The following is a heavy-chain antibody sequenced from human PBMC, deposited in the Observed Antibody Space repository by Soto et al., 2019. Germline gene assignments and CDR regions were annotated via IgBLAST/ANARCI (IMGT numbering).Heavy chain of an antibody. J-gene: IGHJ5*02. CDR3: ARDLSHAWFRGVFSP. CDR1: GDSISGYY. CDR2: IYYSGST. V-gene: IGHV4-59*01. D-gene: IGHD3-10*01. Sequence: QVQLQESGPGLVKPSETLSLICTVSGDSISGYYWSWIRQPPGKGLEWIGYIYYSGSTNYNPSLKRRVNISVDTSKNHLSLNLNSVTAADTAVYYCARDLSHAWFRGVFSPWGQGTLVTVSS.